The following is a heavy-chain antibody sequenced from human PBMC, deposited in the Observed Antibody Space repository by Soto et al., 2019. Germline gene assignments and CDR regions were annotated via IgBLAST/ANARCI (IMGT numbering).Heavy chain of an antibody. V-gene: IGHV4-34*01. CDR3: ARTGLYSSGWSRYFDY. D-gene: IGHD6-19*01. CDR2: MYHSGST. CDR1: GGSFSGYY. J-gene: IGHJ4*02. Sequence: SETLSLTCAVYGGSFSGYYWTWIRQPPGTGLEWIGYMYHSGSTYYNPSLKSRVTISIDRSKNQFSLKLSSVTAADTAVYYCARTGLYSSGWSRYFDYWGQGTLVTVSS.